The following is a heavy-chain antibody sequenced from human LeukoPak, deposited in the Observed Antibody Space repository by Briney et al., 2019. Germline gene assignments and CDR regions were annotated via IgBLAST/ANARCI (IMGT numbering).Heavy chain of an antibody. D-gene: IGHD3-3*01. CDR1: GFTVSSNY. Sequence: GGSLRLSCAASGFTVSSNYMSWVRQAPGKGLEWVSVIYSGGSTYYADSVKGRFTISRDNSKNTLYLQMNSLSAEDTAVYYCARATYDFWSGYYTSQWFDPWGQGTLVTVSS. CDR2: IYSGGST. V-gene: IGHV3-53*01. J-gene: IGHJ5*02. CDR3: ARATYDFWSGYYTSQWFDP.